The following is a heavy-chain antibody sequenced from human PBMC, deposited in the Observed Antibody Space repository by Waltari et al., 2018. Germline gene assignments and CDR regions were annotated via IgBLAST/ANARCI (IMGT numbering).Heavy chain of an antibody. J-gene: IGHJ3*02. CDR3: ARRAPTDAFDI. Sequence: EVQLVESGGGLVKPGGSLRLSCAASGFTFSSYSMTWFRQAPGKGLEWVSSISSSSSYIYYADSVKGRFTISRDNAKNSPYLQMNSLRAEDTAVYYCARRAPTDAFDIWGQGTMVTVSS. CDR1: GFTFSSYS. V-gene: IGHV3-21*01. CDR2: ISSSSSYI.